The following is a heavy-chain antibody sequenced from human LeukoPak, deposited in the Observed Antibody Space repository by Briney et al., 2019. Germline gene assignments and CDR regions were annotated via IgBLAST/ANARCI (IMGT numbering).Heavy chain of an antibody. Sequence: ASVKVSCKASGYTFTSYYMHWVRQAPGQGLEWMGIINPSGGSTSYAQKFQGRVTMTRDTSTSTVYMELSSLRSEDTAVYYCAEGIIDFTHYYGMDVWGQGTTVTVSS. CDR2: INPSGGST. D-gene: IGHD3-10*01. CDR1: GYTFTSYY. CDR3: AEGIIDFTHYYGMDV. J-gene: IGHJ6*02. V-gene: IGHV1-46*01.